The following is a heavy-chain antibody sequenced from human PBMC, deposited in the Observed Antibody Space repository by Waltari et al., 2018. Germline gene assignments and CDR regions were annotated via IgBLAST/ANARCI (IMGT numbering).Heavy chain of an antibody. V-gene: IGHV3-30*02. Sequence: QVNLVESGGGVVKPGGSSRLSCDTCGFRTSNLGMHWVRQAPGKGLEWVALIWFDGSDKFYADSVRGRFTISRDNSARTLYLDMDSLRLDDTAMYYCAKDAFGNTYLDFWGQGTLVTVSS. J-gene: IGHJ4*02. CDR2: IWFDGSDK. CDR1: GFRTSNLG. CDR3: AKDAFGNTYLDF. D-gene: IGHD2-2*02.